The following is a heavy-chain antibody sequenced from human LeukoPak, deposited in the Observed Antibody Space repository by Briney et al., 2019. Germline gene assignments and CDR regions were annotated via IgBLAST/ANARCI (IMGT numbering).Heavy chain of an antibody. CDR3: CRGHSYGKIGY. V-gene: IGHV3-30*03. J-gene: IGHJ4*02. Sequence: GRSLRLSCAASGFTFSSYGMHWVRQAPGKGLEWVAVISYDGSNKYYADSVKGRFTISRDNSKNTLYLQMNSLRAEDTAVYYCCRGHSYGKIGYWGQGTLVTVSS. CDR2: ISYDGSNK. D-gene: IGHD5-18*01. CDR1: GFTFSSYG.